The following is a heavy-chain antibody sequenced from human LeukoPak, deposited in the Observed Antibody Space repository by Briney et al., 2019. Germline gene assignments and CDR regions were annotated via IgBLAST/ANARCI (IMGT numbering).Heavy chain of an antibody. J-gene: IGHJ4*02. V-gene: IGHV1-3*01. CDR2: INAGNGNT. Sequence: GASVKVSCKASGYTFTSYAMHWVRQAPGQKLEWMGWINAGNGNTKYSQKFQGRVTITRDTSASTAYMELSSLRSEDTAVYYCASSSSSWNYFDYWGQGTLVTVSS. D-gene: IGHD6-13*01. CDR1: GYTFTSYA. CDR3: ASSSSSWNYFDY.